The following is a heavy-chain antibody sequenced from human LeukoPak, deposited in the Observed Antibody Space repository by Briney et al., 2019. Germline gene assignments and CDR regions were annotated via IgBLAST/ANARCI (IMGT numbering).Heavy chain of an antibody. D-gene: IGHD3-10*01. CDR3: ASASKKLLWFGELLALQSHFDY. CDR1: GFTFRSYG. CDR2: IYYSGST. V-gene: IGHV4-39*01. Sequence: GALRLSCAASGFTFRSYGMSWVRQPPGKGLEWIGSIYYSGSTYYNPSLKSRVTISVDTSKNQFSLKLSSVTAADTAVYYCASASKKLLWFGELLALQSHFDYWGQGTLATISS. J-gene: IGHJ4*02.